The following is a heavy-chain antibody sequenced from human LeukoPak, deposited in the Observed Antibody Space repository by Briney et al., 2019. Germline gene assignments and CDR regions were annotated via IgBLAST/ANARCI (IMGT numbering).Heavy chain of an antibody. D-gene: IGHD4-17*01. V-gene: IGHV4-31*03. CDR2: IYYSGST. Sequence: PSETLSLTCTVSGGSINSGVYYWSWIRQHPGKGLEWIGYIYYSGSTYYNPSLKSRVTISVDTSKNQFSLKLSSVTAADTAVYYCARDPASRRLSRCTVKRTNWGQGTLVTVSS. CDR1: GGSINSGVYY. CDR3: ARDPASRRLSRCTVKRTN. J-gene: IGHJ4*02.